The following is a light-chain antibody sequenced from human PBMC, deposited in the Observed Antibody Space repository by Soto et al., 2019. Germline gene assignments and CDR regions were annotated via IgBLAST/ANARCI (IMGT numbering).Light chain of an antibody. CDR2: GAS. V-gene: IGKV3-15*01. CDR3: QQYNNWPPYT. J-gene: IGKJ2*01. Sequence: ETVMTQSPATLSVSPGERATLSCRASQSVTSNLAWYQQKPGQAPRLLIYGASTRATGIPARFSGSGYGTEFTLTISSLQSEDFAVYYCQQYNNWPPYTLGQGTKLEIK. CDR1: QSVTSN.